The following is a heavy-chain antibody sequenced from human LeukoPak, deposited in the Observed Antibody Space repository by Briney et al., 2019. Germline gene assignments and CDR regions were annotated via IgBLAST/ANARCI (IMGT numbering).Heavy chain of an antibody. Sequence: GGSLRLSCAASGFTFSSYGMTWVRQAPGKGLEWVSLIYSGGSTYYADSVKGRFTISRDNSKNTLYLQMNSLRAEDTAVYYCARARDYYYMDVWGKGTTVTISS. V-gene: IGHV3-66*01. J-gene: IGHJ6*03. CDR2: IYSGGST. CDR3: ARARDYYYMDV. CDR1: GFTFSSYG. D-gene: IGHD3-10*01.